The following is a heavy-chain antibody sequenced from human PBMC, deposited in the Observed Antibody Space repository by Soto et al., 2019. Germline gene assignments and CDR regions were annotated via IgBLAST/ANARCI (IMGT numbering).Heavy chain of an antibody. CDR3: ASLFYDYIWGSYRLWGADY. D-gene: IGHD3-16*02. V-gene: IGHV3-23*01. J-gene: IGHJ4*02. CDR1: GFTFSSYA. Sequence: GGSLRLSCAASGFTFSSYAMSWVRQAPGKGLEWVSAISGSGGSTYYADSVKGRFTISRDNSKNTLYLQMNSLRAEDTAVYYCASLFYDYIWGSYRLWGADYWGQGTLVTVSS. CDR2: ISGSGGST.